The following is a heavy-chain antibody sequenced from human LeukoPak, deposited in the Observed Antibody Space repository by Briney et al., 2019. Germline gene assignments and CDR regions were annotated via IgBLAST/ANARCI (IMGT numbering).Heavy chain of an antibody. CDR3: AGNHPLFDAFDI. Sequence: ASVKVSCKASGYTFTSYYMHWVRQAPGQGLEWMGWISALNGNANYAHKFRGRVTLTRDTSTGTAYMELRSLKSDDTAVYYCAGNHPLFDAFDIWGQGTLVTVSS. CDR2: ISALNGNA. V-gene: IGHV1-18*04. J-gene: IGHJ3*02. D-gene: IGHD1-14*01. CDR1: GYTFTSYY.